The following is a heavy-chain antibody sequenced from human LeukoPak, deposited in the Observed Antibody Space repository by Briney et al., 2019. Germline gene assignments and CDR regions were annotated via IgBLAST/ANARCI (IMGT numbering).Heavy chain of an antibody. D-gene: IGHD1-1*01. J-gene: IGHJ4*02. CDR3: ARRLPSTAFDN. CDR1: GYSINTGSY. CDR2: IYHTGTT. Sequence: SETVSLTCAVSGYSINTGSYWGWIWRPPGKGLEWIGHIYHTGTTQYNPSLSSRVSMSVDTSKNHFSLTLTSVTAADTAIYYRARRLPSTAFDNWGQGALVTVSS. V-gene: IGHV4-38-2*01.